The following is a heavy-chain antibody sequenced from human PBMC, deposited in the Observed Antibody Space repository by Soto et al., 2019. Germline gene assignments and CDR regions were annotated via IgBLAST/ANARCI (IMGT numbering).Heavy chain of an antibody. D-gene: IGHD6-13*01. CDR2: ISGGGGDT. V-gene: IGHV3-23*01. CDR3: VRSLTWYSEADY. J-gene: IGHJ4*02. Sequence: SLRLSCAASGFSYNSYALSWVRQAPGKGLEWVSSISGGGGDTSYADSVRGRFTISRDNSKNTLYLLMNSLRADDAAVYYCVRSLTWYSEADYWGQGTLVTVSS. CDR1: GFSYNSYA.